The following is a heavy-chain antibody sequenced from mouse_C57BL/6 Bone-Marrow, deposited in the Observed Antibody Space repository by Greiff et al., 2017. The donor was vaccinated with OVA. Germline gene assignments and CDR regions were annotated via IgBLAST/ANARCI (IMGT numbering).Heavy chain of an antibody. CDR3: AREGYGSSYGYVDV. Sequence: EVQLQESGPGLVKPSQSLSLTCSVTGYSITSGYYWNWIRQFPGNKLEWMGYISYDGSNNYNPSLKNRISITRDTSKNQFFLKLNSVTTEDTATYYCAREGYGSSYGYVDVWGTGTTVTVSS. D-gene: IGHD1-1*01. J-gene: IGHJ1*03. V-gene: IGHV3-6*01. CDR2: ISYDGSN. CDR1: GYSITSGYY.